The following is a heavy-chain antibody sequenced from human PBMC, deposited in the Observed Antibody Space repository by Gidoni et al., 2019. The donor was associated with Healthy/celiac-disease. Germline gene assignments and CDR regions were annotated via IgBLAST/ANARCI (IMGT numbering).Heavy chain of an antibody. V-gene: IGHV3-23*01. CDR2: LSGSGGST. CDR1: GFTFSSSA. D-gene: IGHD3-9*01. Sequence: EVQLLESGGGLVQPGGSLRLSCAASGFTFSSSAMSWVRQAPGKGLECVSALSGSGGSTYYSDSVKGRFTISRDNSKNTLYLKMNSLRAEDTAVYYCAKAARLGRYVDWLLDWGQGTLVTVSS. CDR3: AKAARLGRYVDWLLD. J-gene: IGHJ4*02.